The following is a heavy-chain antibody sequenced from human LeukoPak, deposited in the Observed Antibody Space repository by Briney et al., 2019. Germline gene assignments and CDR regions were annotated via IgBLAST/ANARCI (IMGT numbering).Heavy chain of an antibody. CDR2: IFTGST. J-gene: IGHJ4*02. V-gene: IGHV4-4*09. Sequence: SETLSLNCAVSGGYISAYYWNWIRQPPGKGLEWIGYIFTGSTTYNPSLKSRVTISVDTSKNQFSLKLSSVTAAATAVYYCARRLRTYFDYWGQGSLVTVSS. CDR1: GGYISAYY. CDR3: ARRLRTYFDY.